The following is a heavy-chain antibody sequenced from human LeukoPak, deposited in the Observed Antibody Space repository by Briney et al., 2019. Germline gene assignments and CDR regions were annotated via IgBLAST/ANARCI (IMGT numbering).Heavy chain of an antibody. D-gene: IGHD3-16*02. V-gene: IGHV4-39*01. CDR3: ARHRYDYVWGSYRYLNVGAFDI. CDR1: GGSISSGDYY. J-gene: IGHJ3*02. Sequence: SQTLSLTCTVSGGSISSGDYYWSWIRQPPGKGLEWIGSIYYSGSTYYNPSLKSRVTISVDTSKNQFSLKLSSVTAADTAVYYCARHRYDYVWGSYRYLNVGAFDIWGQGTMVTVSS. CDR2: IYYSGST.